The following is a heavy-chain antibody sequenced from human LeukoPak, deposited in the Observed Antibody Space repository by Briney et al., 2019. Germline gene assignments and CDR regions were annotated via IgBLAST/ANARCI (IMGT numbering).Heavy chain of an antibody. CDR2: INPNSGGT. Sequence: ASVKVSCKASGYTFSSHGISWVRQAPGQGLEWMGWINPNSGGTNYAQKFQGRVTMTRDTSISTAYMELSRLRSDDTAVYYCASDSSGWYGRDWGQGTLVTVSS. V-gene: IGHV1-2*02. J-gene: IGHJ4*02. D-gene: IGHD6-19*01. CDR3: ASDSSGWYGRD. CDR1: GYTFSSHG.